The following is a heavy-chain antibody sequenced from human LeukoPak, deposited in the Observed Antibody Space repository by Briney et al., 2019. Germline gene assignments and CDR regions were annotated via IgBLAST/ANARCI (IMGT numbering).Heavy chain of an antibody. J-gene: IGHJ5*02. CDR1: GYTFTGYY. V-gene: IGHV1-2*02. CDR2: INPNSGGT. Sequence: ASVKVSCKASGYTFTGYYMHWVRQAPGQGLEWMGWINPNSGGTNYAQKFQGRVTMTRDTSISTAYMELSRLRSDDTAVYYCARDYYGSGSYYWFDPWGQGTLVTVSS. CDR3: ARDYYGSGSYYWFDP. D-gene: IGHD3-10*01.